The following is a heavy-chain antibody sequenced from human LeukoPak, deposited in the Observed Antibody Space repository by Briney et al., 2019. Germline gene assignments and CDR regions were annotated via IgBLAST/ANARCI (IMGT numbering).Heavy chain of an antibody. CDR1: GGTFISYA. Sequence: SVKVSCKASGGTFISYAISWVRQAPGEGREWMGGIIPIFGTANYAQKFQGRVTITADEPTTTAYMDLSSLRSEDTAVYYCGCAPREGGYYYYMDVWGKGTTVTISS. CDR3: GCAPREGGYYYYMDV. CDR2: IIPIFGTA. V-gene: IGHV1-69*13. J-gene: IGHJ6*03. D-gene: IGHD1-26*01.